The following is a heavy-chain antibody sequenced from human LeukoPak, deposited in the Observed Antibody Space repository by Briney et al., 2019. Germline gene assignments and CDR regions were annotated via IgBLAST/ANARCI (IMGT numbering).Heavy chain of an antibody. CDR2: INHSGST. D-gene: IGHD3-3*01. CDR3: ARVGPYDFWSGYYTEYYYYYYMDV. J-gene: IGHJ6*03. Sequence: SETLSLTCAVYGGSFSGYYWSWIRQPPGKGLEWIGEINHSGSTNYNPSLKSRVTISVDTSKNQFSLKLSSVTAADTAVYYCARVGPYDFWSGYYTEYYYYYYMDVWGKGTTVTVSS. CDR1: GGSFSGYY. V-gene: IGHV4-34*01.